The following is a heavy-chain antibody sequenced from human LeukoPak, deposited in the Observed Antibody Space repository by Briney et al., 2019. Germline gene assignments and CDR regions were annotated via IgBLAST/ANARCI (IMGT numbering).Heavy chain of an antibody. CDR2: IYYSGST. V-gene: IGHV4-59*01. Sequence: SETLSLTCTVSGGSISSYYWSWIRQPPGKGLEWIGYIYYSGSTNYNPSLKSRVTISVDTSKNQFSLKLSSVTAADTAVYYCARDGSYGTFDYWGQGTLVTVSS. J-gene: IGHJ4*02. CDR1: GGSISSYY. CDR3: ARDGSYGTFDY. D-gene: IGHD4-17*01.